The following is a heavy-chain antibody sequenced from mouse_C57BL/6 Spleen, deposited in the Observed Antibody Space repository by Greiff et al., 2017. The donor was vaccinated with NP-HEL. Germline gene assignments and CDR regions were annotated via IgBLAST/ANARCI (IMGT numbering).Heavy chain of an antibody. D-gene: IGHD1-1*01. CDR3: ARRPTTVVVPFDY. Sequence: EVKLMESGGGLVKPGGSLKLSCAASGFTFSDYGMHWVRQAPEKGLEWVAYISSGSSTIYYADTVKGRFTISRDNAKNTLFLQMTSLRSEDTAMYYCARRPTTVVVPFDYWGQGTTLTVSS. CDR2: ISSGSSTI. CDR1: GFTFSDYG. V-gene: IGHV5-17*01. J-gene: IGHJ2*01.